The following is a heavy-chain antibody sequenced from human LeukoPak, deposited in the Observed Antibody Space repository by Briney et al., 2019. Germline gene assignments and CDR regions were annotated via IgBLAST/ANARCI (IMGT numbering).Heavy chain of an antibody. J-gene: IGHJ4*02. Sequence: PGGSLRLSCAASGFTFKSYWMSWVRQAPGKGLEWVASIKQDGSEKYYVDSVKGRFTISRDNAKNSLYLQMNSLRAEDTAVYYCARRGDRFDYWGQGTLVTVSS. D-gene: IGHD2-21*02. V-gene: IGHV3-7*01. CDR1: GFTFKSYW. CDR2: IKQDGSEK. CDR3: ARRGDRFDY.